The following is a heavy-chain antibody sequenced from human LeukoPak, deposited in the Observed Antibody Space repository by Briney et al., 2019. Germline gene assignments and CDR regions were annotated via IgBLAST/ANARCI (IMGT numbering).Heavy chain of an antibody. CDR3: ARSAGYSYNYGENAFDI. D-gene: IGHD5-18*01. CDR2: ISAYNGHR. Sequence: ASVKVSCKASGHTFSNYGISWVRQAPGQGLEWMGWISAYNGHRNFAQRLQGRVSLTTDTSTNTAYMELRSLGSDDTAVYYCARSAGYSYNYGENAFDIWGQGTMVTVSS. CDR1: GHTFSNYG. V-gene: IGHV1-18*01. J-gene: IGHJ3*02.